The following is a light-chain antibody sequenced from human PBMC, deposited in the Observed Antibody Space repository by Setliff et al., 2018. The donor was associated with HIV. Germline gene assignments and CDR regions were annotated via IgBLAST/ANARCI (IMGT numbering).Light chain of an antibody. J-gene: IGLJ3*02. Sequence: QSALTQPASVSGSPGQSITISCTGTSSDVGAYNYVSWYQQHPGKAPKLMIYDVSKRPSGVSNRFSGSKSGNTASLTISGLQAEDEADYYCSSYTSKSTRFGGGTKVTVL. V-gene: IGLV2-14*01. CDR3: SSYTSKSTR. CDR2: DVS. CDR1: SSDVGAYNY.